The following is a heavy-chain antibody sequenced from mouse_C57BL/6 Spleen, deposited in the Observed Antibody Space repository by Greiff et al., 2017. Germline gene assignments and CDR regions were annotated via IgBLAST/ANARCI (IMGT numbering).Heavy chain of an antibody. CDR3: VRHDGYQGAWFAY. D-gene: IGHD2-3*01. CDR1: GFSFNTYA. J-gene: IGHJ3*01. CDR2: IRSKSNNYAT. V-gene: IGHV10-1*01. Sequence: EVKLQESGGGLVQPKGSLKLSCAASGFSFNTYAMNWVRQAPGKGLEWVARIRSKSNNYATYYADSVKDRFTISRDDSESMLYLQMNNLKTEDTAMYYCVRHDGYQGAWFAYWGQGTLVTVSA.